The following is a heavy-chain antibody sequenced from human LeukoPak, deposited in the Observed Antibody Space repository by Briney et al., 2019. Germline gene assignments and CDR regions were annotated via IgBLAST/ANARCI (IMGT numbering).Heavy chain of an antibody. J-gene: IGHJ4*02. V-gene: IGHV4-59*11. Sequence: SETLSLTCIVSGGSISSHYWSWIRQPPGKGLECIGNIYYSGSTNYNPSLKSRVTISIDTSKNQFSLKLSSVTAADTAVYYCARGPRMATIKDWGQGTLVTVSS. CDR1: GGSISSHY. CDR3: ARGPRMATIKD. D-gene: IGHD5-24*01. CDR2: IYYSGST.